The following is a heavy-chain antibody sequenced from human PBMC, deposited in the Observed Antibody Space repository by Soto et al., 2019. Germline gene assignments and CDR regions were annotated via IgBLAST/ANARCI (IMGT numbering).Heavy chain of an antibody. D-gene: IGHD3-22*01. CDR1: GGTFSSYA. CDR2: IIPIFGTA. Sequence: QVQLVQSGAEVKKPGSSVKVSCKASGGTFSSYAISWVRQAPGQGLEWMGGIIPIFGTANYAQTFQGRVTITADESTSTACMELSSLRSEDTAVYYCASMEGQYYDDSSGYSPKYYFDYWGQGTLVTVSS. V-gene: IGHV1-69*01. CDR3: ASMEGQYYDDSSGYSPKYYFDY. J-gene: IGHJ4*02.